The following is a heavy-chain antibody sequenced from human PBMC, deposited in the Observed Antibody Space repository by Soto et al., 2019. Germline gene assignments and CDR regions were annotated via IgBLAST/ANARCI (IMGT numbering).Heavy chain of an antibody. D-gene: IGHD3-10*01. V-gene: IGHV4-59*02. CDR2: VYDSGST. J-gene: IGHJ3*02. CDR3: AREEGISGSGSYYAFDI. CDR1: GASVINDY. Sequence: SETLSLTCTVTGASVINDYWNWIRQPPGKGLEWIGFVYDSGSTSYNSSLKSRLTISVDTSKNQFSLKLSSVTAADTAVYYCAREEGISGSGSYYAFDIWGQGTMVTVSS.